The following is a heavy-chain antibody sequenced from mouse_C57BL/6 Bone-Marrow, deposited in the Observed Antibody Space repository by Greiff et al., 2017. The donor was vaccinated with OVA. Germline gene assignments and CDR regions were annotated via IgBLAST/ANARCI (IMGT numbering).Heavy chain of an antibody. J-gene: IGHJ1*03. V-gene: IGHV1-55*01. Sequence: VQLQQPGAELVKPGASVKMSCKASGYTFTSYWITWVKQRPGQGLEWIGDIYPGSGSPNYNEKFKSKATLTVDTSSSTAYMQLSSLTSEDSAVYYCAREYYGSICYFDVGGTGTAVTVTS. CDR2: IYPGSGSP. D-gene: IGHD1-1*01. CDR1: GYTFTSYW. CDR3: AREYYGSICYFDV.